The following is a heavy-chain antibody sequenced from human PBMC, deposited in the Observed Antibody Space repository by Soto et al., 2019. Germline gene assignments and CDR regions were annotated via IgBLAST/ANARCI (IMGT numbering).Heavy chain of an antibody. CDR2: ISYDGSNK. CDR1: GFTFSSYA. Sequence: QVQLVESGGGVVQPGRSLRLSCAASGFTFSSYAMHWVRQAPGKGLEWVAVISYDGSNKYYADSVKGRFTISRDNSKNTXCLQMNRLRAEDTAVYYCARALLLWFGGSTTPGVDYWGQGTLVTVSS. CDR3: ARALLLWFGGSTTPGVDY. D-gene: IGHD3-10*01. V-gene: IGHV3-30-3*01. J-gene: IGHJ4*02.